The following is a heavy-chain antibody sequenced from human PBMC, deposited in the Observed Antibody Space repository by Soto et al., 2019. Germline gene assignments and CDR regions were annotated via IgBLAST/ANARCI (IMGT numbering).Heavy chain of an antibody. CDR3: ASVDCSGGSCRAQDAFDI. CDR2: IYYSGST. V-gene: IGHV4-59*01. CDR1: GGSISSYY. Sequence: ETLSLTCTVSGGSISSYYWSWIRQPPGKGLEWIGYIYYSGSTNYNPSLKSRVAISVDTSKNQFSLKLSSVTAADTAVYYCASVDCSGGSCRAQDAFDIWGQGTMVTVSS. J-gene: IGHJ3*02. D-gene: IGHD2-15*01.